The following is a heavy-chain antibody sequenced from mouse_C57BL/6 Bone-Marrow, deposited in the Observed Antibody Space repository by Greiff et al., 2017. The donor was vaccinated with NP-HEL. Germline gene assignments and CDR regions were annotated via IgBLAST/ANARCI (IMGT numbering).Heavy chain of an antibody. CDR1: GYTFTSYW. Sequence: QVQLQQPGAELVRPGSSVKLSCKASGYTFTSYWMHWVKQRPIQGLEWIGNIDPSDSETHYNQKFKDKATLTADKSSSTAYMQLSSLTSEDSAVYYCARWRYYGSSPYWYFDVWGTGTTVTVSS. J-gene: IGHJ1*03. CDR2: IDPSDSET. CDR3: ARWRYYGSSPYWYFDV. V-gene: IGHV1-52*01. D-gene: IGHD1-1*01.